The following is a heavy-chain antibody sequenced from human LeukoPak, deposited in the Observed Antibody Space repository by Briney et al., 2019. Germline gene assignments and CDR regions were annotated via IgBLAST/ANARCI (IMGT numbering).Heavy chain of an antibody. D-gene: IGHD3-22*01. J-gene: IGHJ4*02. CDR2: ISGSDDNT. CDR1: GFTFSSYA. V-gene: IGHV3-23*01. CDR3: AKGSYYDSSGSFYFDY. Sequence: GGSLRLSCAASGFTFSSYAMSWVRQAPGKGLEWVSGISGSDDNTYYADSVKGRFTISRDNSKNTLYVQVNSLGTEDTAAYYCAKGSYYDSSGSFYFDYWGQGTLVTVSS.